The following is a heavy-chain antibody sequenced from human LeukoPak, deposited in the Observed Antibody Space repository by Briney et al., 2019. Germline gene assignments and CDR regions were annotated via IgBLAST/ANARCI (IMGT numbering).Heavy chain of an antibody. CDR1: GLTFTNYA. Sequence: PGGALRLSCAASGLTFTNYALTWVRQAPGKGLEWVSCISGSDNRTFYADSVKGRFTTSRDHSKNTLYLQMDSLRAEDTAVYYCAKGVRSSCYSGLDYWGQGTLVTVSS. V-gene: IGHV3-23*01. J-gene: IGHJ4*02. CDR2: ISGSDNRT. D-gene: IGHD2-15*01. CDR3: AKGVRSSCYSGLDY.